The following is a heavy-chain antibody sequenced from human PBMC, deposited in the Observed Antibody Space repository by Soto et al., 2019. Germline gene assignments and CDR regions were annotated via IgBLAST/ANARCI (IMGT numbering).Heavy chain of an antibody. V-gene: IGHV3-21*01. CDR2: ISSSSSYI. CDR3: ARVMCGSGGSCHGWHWFDP. CDR1: GFTFSSYS. J-gene: IGHJ5*02. Sequence: PGGSLRLSCAASGFTFSSYSMNWVRQAPGKGLEWVSSISSSSSYIYYADSVKGRFTISRDNAKNSLYLQMNSLRAEDTAVYYCARVMCGSGGSCHGWHWFDPWGQGTLVTVS. D-gene: IGHD2-15*01.